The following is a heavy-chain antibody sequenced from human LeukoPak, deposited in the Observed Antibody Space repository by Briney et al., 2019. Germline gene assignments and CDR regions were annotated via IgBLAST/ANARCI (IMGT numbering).Heavy chain of an antibody. D-gene: IGHD6-19*01. J-gene: IGHJ4*02. CDR2: ISYDGSNK. V-gene: IGHV3-30*18. Sequence: GGSLRLSCAASGFTFSSYGMHWVRQAPGKGLEWVAVISYDGSNKYYADSVKGRFTISRDNSKNTLYLQMNSLRAEDTAVYYCAKDRVAVAGRGSRELDYWGQGTLVTVSS. CDR1: GFTFSSYG. CDR3: AKDRVAVAGRGSRELDY.